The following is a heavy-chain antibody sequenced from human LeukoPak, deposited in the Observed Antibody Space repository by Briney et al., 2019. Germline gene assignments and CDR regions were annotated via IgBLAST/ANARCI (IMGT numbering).Heavy chain of an antibody. CDR1: GFTFSTYG. D-gene: IGHD3-22*01. V-gene: IGHV3-23*01. CDR3: ARGLYDSSAVDY. Sequence: GGSLRLSCVASGFTFSTYGMSWVRQAPGKGLEWVSAISGSGGSTYYADSVKGRFTISRDNSKNTLYLQMNSLRAEDTAVYYCARGLYDSSAVDYWGQGTLVTVSS. J-gene: IGHJ4*02. CDR2: ISGSGGST.